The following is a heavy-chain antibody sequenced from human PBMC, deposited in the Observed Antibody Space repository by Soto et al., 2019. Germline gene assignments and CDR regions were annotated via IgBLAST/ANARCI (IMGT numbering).Heavy chain of an antibody. V-gene: IGHV4-30-2*01. J-gene: IGHJ4*02. CDR3: ATRTGYSYGRPRGGFDY. CDR1: GGSISSGGYS. Sequence: QLQLQESGSGLVKPSQTLSLTCAVSGGSISSGGYSWSWIRQPPGKGLEWIGYIYHSGSTYYNPSLKSRVTISVDRSKNQFSLKLSSVTAADTAVYYCATRTGYSYGRPRGGFDYWGQGTLVTVSS. D-gene: IGHD5-18*01. CDR2: IYHSGST.